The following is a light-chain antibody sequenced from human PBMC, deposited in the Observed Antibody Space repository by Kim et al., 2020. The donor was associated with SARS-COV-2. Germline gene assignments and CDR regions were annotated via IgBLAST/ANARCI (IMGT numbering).Light chain of an antibody. CDR1: QNINSW. CDR3: QQYHTWVFS. J-gene: IGKJ2*03. CDR2: KAS. V-gene: IGKV1-5*03. Sequence: DIPMTQSPSILSASVGDTVTITCRATQNINSWLAWYQQKPGKAPKLLIYKASYLQSGVPSRFSGSESETEFTLTISSVQPDDFGTYYCQQYHTWVFSFGQGTRLEI.